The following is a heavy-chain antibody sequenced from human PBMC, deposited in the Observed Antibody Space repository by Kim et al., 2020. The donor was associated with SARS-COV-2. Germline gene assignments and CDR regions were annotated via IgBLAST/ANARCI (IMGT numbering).Heavy chain of an antibody. Sequence: SETLSLTCTVSGGSISSTYWSWIRQPPGKGLEWVGYVYYGGGTNYNRSLKSRVTISVDTSKKQFSLKLSSVTATDTAVYYCACLYGGVSYWGQGTLVTVS. CDR1: GGSISSTY. CDR3: ACLYGGVSY. CDR2: VYYGGGT. J-gene: IGHJ4*02. V-gene: IGHV4-59*08. D-gene: IGHD4-17*01.